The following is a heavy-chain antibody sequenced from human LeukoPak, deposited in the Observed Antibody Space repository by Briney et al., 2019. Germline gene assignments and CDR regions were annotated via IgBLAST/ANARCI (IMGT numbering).Heavy chain of an antibody. CDR2: IKRKNDGGTT. Sequence: GGSLRLSCAASGFTFSNAWMTWVRQAPGMGLEWVGRIKRKNDGGTTDYAAPVKGRFTISRDDSKNTLYLQMNSLKTEDTAVYYCCTDFLTGGLDYWGQGTRVTVSS. J-gene: IGHJ4*02. CDR3: CTDFLTGGLDY. D-gene: IGHD2/OR15-2a*01. CDR1: GFTFSNAW. V-gene: IGHV3-15*01.